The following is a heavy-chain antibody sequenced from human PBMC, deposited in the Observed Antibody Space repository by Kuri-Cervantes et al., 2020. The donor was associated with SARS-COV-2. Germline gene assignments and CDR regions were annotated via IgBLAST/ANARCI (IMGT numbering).Heavy chain of an antibody. J-gene: IGHJ4*02. D-gene: IGHD2-2*01. V-gene: IGHV4-34*01. CDR3: ARGHGAVVFLGYDC. CDR2: INHSGST. Sequence: SETLSLTCAVYGGSFSGYYWSWIRQPPGKGLEWIGEINHSGSTNYDPSLKSRVTISIDTSKNQFSLKLSSVTAADTAVYYCARGHGAVVFLGYDCWGQGTLVTVSS. CDR1: GGSFSGYY.